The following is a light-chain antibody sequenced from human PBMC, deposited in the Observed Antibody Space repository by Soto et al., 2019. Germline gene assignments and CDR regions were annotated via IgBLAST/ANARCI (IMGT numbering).Light chain of an antibody. Sequence: DIQMTQSPSTLSASVGDRVTITCRASQSISSWLAWYQQKPGKAPKLLIYKASSLESGVPSRFSGSGSGTEFPLTISSPQPDDFATYYCQQYNSYWTFDQGTKVEIK. V-gene: IGKV1-5*03. CDR1: QSISSW. J-gene: IGKJ1*01. CDR2: KAS. CDR3: QQYNSYWT.